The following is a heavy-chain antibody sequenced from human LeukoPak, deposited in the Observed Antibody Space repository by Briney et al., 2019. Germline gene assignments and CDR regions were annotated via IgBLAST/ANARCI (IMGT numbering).Heavy chain of an antibody. CDR2: INWNGRIT. CDR3: ARGSVQLWLRDTYYYMDV. CDR1: GFTFDDYA. D-gene: IGHD5-18*01. V-gene: IGHV3-20*04. J-gene: IGHJ6*03. Sequence: GGSLRLSCAASGFTFDDYAMNWVRQVPGRGLEWVSGINWNGRITEYADSVKDRFTISRQSTKNSLYLYMNNLGGEDTALYFCARGSVQLWLRDTYYYMDVWGKGTTVTVSS.